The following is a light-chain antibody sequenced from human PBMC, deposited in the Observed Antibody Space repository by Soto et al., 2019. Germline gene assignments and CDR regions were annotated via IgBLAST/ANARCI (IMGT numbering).Light chain of an antibody. J-gene: IGLJ3*02. CDR2: TND. CDR3: AAWDDSLSGLV. CDR1: SSNVGINT. Sequence: QSVLTQPPSTSATPGQRVTISCSGSSSNVGINTVSWYQQVPGTAPRLLIYTNDQRPSGVPGRFSGSKSGTSASLAIGGLQSEDEADYYCAAWDDSLSGLVFGGRTQLTVL. V-gene: IGLV1-44*01.